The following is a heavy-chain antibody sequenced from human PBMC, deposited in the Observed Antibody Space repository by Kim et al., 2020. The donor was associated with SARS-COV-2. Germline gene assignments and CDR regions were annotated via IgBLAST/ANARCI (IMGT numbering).Heavy chain of an antibody. Sequence: STYEADSGKGRVTISRHNSKNTRYLQMTSLRAEDTAVDYGGRVSGGAQLGYWGQGTLVTVSS. D-gene: IGHD3-16*01. CDR3: GRVSGGAQLGY. CDR2: ST. J-gene: IGHJ4*02. V-gene: IGHV3-53*04.